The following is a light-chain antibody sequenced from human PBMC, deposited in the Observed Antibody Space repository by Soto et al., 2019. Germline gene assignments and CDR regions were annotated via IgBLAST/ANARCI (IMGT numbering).Light chain of an antibody. CDR1: QSVSSN. J-gene: IGKJ4*01. CDR2: GAS. CDR3: QQYNNWPLT. Sequence: MTQSPATLSVSPGERATLSCRASQSVSSNLAWYQQKPGQAPRLLIYGASTRATGIPARFSGSESGTEFTLTISSLQSEDFAVYYCQQYNNWPLTFGGGTKVDIK. V-gene: IGKV3-15*01.